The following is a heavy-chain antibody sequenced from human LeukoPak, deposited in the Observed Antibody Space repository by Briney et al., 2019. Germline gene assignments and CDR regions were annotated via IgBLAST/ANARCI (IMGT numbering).Heavy chain of an antibody. CDR3: ARTTDYYDSSFDY. V-gene: IGHV3-23*01. CDR1: GFTFSSYA. CDR2: ISGSGGST. D-gene: IGHD3-22*01. Sequence: PGGSLRLSCAASGFTFSSYAMSWVRQAPGKGLEWVPAISGSGGSTYYADSVKGRFTISRDNSKNTLYLQMNSLRAEDTAVYYCARTTDYYDSSFDYWGQGTLVTVSS. J-gene: IGHJ4*02.